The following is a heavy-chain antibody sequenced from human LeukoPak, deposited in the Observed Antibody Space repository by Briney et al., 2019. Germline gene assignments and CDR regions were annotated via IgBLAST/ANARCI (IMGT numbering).Heavy chain of an antibody. D-gene: IGHD6-13*01. Sequence: GGSLRLSCAASGFTFSSYGMHWVRQAPGKWLEWVAFIRYDGSNKYYADSVKGRFTISRDNSKNTLYLQMNSLRAEDTAVYYCANHVAAAGTQYFQHWGQGTLVTVSS. V-gene: IGHV3-30*02. CDR2: IRYDGSNK. CDR1: GFTFSSYG. J-gene: IGHJ1*01. CDR3: ANHVAAAGTQYFQH.